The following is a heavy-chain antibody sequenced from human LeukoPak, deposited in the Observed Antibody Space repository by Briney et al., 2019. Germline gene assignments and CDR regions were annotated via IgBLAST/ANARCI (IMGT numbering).Heavy chain of an antibody. CDR2: ISWDGGST. CDR1: GFTFDDYT. CDR3: AKESTDSATIDY. V-gene: IGHV3-43*01. J-gene: IGHJ4*02. Sequence: GGSLRLSCAASGFTFDDYTMHWVRQAPGKGLEWVSLISWDGGSTYYTESVKGRFTISRDNSRNSLYLQMNSLRAEDTALYYCAKESTDSATIDYWGQGTLVTVSS. D-gene: IGHD1-1*01.